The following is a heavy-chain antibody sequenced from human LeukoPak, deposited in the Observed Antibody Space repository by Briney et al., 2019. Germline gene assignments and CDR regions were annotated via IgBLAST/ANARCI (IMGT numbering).Heavy chain of an antibody. CDR1: GGTFSSYA. CDR3: ATEAIVVVTARDYWYFDL. J-gene: IGHJ2*01. D-gene: IGHD2-21*02. V-gene: IGHV1-69*04. CDR2: IIPILGIP. Sequence: TVKVSCKASGGTFSSYAISWVRQAPGQGLEWMGRIIPILGIPNYAQKFQGRVTITADKSTTTAYMELSSLRSEDTAVYYCATEAIVVVTARDYWYFDLWGRGTLVTVSS.